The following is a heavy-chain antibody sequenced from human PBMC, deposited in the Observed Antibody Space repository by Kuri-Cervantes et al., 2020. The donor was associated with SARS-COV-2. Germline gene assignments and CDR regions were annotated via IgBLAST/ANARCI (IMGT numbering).Heavy chain of an antibody. D-gene: IGHD3/OR15-3a*01. CDR3: ARDGKDFWTYYHMDV. V-gene: IGHV4-4*07. J-gene: IGHJ6*03. Sequence: SETLSLTCTVSGGSISSYYWSWIRQPAGKGLEWIGRIYTSGSTNYNPSLKSRVTMSVDTSKNQFSLKMNSLTAADTAVYYCARDGKDFWTYYHMDVWGKGTTVTVSS. CDR1: GGSISSYY. CDR2: IYTSGST.